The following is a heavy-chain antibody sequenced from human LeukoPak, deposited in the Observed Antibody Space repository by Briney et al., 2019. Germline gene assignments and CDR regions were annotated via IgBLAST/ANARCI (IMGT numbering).Heavy chain of an antibody. CDR1: GFTFSSYS. CDR3: AKLGYDYVWGSYRSLGAFDI. J-gene: IGHJ3*02. Sequence: GGSLRLSCAASGFTFSSYSMNWVRQAPGKGLEWVSYISSSSTIYYADSVKGRFTISRDNSKNTLYLQMNSLRAEDTAVYYCAKLGYDYVWGSYRSLGAFDIWGQGTMVTVSS. V-gene: IGHV3-48*01. D-gene: IGHD3-16*02. CDR2: ISSSSTI.